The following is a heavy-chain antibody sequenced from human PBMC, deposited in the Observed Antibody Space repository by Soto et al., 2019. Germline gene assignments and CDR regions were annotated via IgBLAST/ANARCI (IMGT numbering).Heavy chain of an antibody. V-gene: IGHV1-24*01. CDR3: AKDKASPQNYYYYYMDV. Sequence: ASVKVSCKVSGYTLTDLSMHWVRQAPGKGLEWMGGFDPEDGETIYAQRFQGRVTMTEDTSTDTAYMELSSLRAEDTAVYYCAKDKASPQNYYYYYMDVWGKGTTVTVSS. CDR1: GYTLTDLS. D-gene: IGHD2-2*01. CDR2: FDPEDGET. J-gene: IGHJ6*03.